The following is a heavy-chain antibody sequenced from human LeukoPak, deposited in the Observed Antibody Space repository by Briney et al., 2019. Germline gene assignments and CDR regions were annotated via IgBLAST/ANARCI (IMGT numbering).Heavy chain of an antibody. CDR3: ARHGSGRYYPAEGRVDY. CDR2: INPSVGGT. Sequence: RASVKVSCKAFGYGFTSYYIHWVRQAPGQGLEWMGIINPSVGGTTYARKFQGRVTMTRDTSTSTVYMDLSSLRSEDTAVYYCARHGSGRYYPAEGRVDYWGQGTLVTVSS. J-gene: IGHJ4*02. V-gene: IGHV1-46*03. D-gene: IGHD3-10*01. CDR1: GYGFTSYY.